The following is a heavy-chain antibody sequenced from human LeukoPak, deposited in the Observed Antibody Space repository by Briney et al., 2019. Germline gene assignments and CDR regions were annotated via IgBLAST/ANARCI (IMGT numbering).Heavy chain of an antibody. CDR3: AKAEGYDILTGLDY. CDR1: GFTFSSYA. D-gene: IGHD3-9*01. Sequence: PGGSLRLSCATTGFTFSSYAMSWVREAPWKGLEWVSGIGASGGSTYYADSVKGRFTISRDNSKNTLYLQMNSLRTEDTAVYYCAKAEGYDILTGLDYWGQGTLVTVSS. V-gene: IGHV3-23*01. J-gene: IGHJ4*02. CDR2: IGASGGST.